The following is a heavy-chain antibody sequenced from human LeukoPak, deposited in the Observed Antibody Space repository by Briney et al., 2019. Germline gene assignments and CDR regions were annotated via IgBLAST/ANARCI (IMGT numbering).Heavy chain of an antibody. V-gene: IGHV3-30*04. CDR2: ISYDGSNK. CDR1: GFTFSSYA. CDR3: AREYNWNYRGGYYFDY. J-gene: IGHJ4*02. D-gene: IGHD1-7*01. Sequence: GGSLRLSCAASGFTFSSYAMHWVRQAPGKGLEWVAVISYDGSNKYYADSVKGRFTISGDNSKNTLYLQMNSLRAEDTAVYYCAREYNWNYRGGYYFDYWGQGTLVTVSS.